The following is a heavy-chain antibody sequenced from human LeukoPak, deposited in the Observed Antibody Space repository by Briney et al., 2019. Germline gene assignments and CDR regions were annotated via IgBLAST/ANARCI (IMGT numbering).Heavy chain of an antibody. CDR1: GFTFSDNW. J-gene: IGHJ4*02. Sequence: GGSLRLSCAASGFTFSDNWMTWVRQAPGEGLEWVSYIGSNISAMYYADSVRGRFTISRDNAKSSLYLQMNSLRAEDTAVYYCARSFYYYDSDYWGQGTLVTVSS. CDR2: IGSNISAM. CDR3: ARSFYYYDSDY. D-gene: IGHD3-22*01. V-gene: IGHV3-48*04.